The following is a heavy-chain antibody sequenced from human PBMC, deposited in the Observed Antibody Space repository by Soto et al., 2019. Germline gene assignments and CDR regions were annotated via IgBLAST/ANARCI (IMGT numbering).Heavy chain of an antibody. J-gene: IGHJ4*02. D-gene: IGHD3-10*01. CDR1: GFTFSSYA. V-gene: IGHV3-23*01. CDR2: ISGSGGGT. Sequence: EVQLLESGGGLVQPGGSLRLSCAASGFTFSSYAMSWVRQAPGEGLEWVSAISGSGGGTYYADSAKGRFTISRDNSKNTLYLQMNSLRAEDTAVYYCAPHLWFGELYYWGQGPLVTVSS. CDR3: APHLWFGELYY.